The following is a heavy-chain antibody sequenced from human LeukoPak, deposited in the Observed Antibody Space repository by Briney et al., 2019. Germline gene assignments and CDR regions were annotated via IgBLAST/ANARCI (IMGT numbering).Heavy chain of an antibody. D-gene: IGHD3-16*02. Sequence: ASVKVSCKASGYTFTSYGISWVRQAPGQGLEWMGWISAYNGNTNYAQKLQGRVTMTTDTSTSTAYMELRSLRSDDTAVYYCARLSDGHPDPYRFDPWGQGTLVTVSS. CDR1: GYTFTSYG. J-gene: IGHJ5*02. CDR3: ARLSDGHPDPYRFDP. CDR2: ISAYNGNT. V-gene: IGHV1-18*01.